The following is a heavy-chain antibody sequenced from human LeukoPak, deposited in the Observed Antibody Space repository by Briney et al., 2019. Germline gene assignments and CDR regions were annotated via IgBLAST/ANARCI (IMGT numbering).Heavy chain of an antibody. CDR3: SRGAYDYGDYGVTNHYSYMDV. Sequence: ASVKVSCKASGYTFSSYGISWVRQAPGQGLEWMGWINSYNGNTNYAQKFQGRVTMTTDRSTSTAYMELRSLRSDDTAVYYCSRGAYDYGDYGVTNHYSYMDVWGKGTTVTVSS. V-gene: IGHV1-18*01. D-gene: IGHD4-17*01. CDR2: INSYNGNT. CDR1: GYTFSSYG. J-gene: IGHJ6*03.